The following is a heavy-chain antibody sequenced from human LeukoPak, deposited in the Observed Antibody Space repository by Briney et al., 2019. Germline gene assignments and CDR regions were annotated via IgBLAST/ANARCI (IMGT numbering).Heavy chain of an antibody. Sequence: PGRSLRLSCAASGFTFSSDAMHWVRQAPGKGLEWVAVMSYDGSNKYYADSVKGRFTISRDNSKNTLYLQMNSLRAEDTAVYYCARDYCGGDCYPWNWGQGTLVTVSS. J-gene: IGHJ4*02. V-gene: IGHV3-30*04. CDR1: GFTFSSDA. CDR3: ARDYCGGDCYPWN. D-gene: IGHD2-21*02. CDR2: MSYDGSNK.